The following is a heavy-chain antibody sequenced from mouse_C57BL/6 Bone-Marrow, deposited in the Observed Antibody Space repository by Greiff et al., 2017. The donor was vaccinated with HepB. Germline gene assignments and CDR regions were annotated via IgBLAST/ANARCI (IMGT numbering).Heavy chain of an antibody. D-gene: IGHD1-1*01. CDR1: GFTFSSYT. CDR2: ISGGGGNT. Sequence: EVMLVESGGGLVKPGGSLKLSCAASGFTFSSYTMSWVRQTPEKRLEWVATISGGGGNTYYPDSVKGRFTISRDNAKNTLYLQMSSLRSEDTALYYCARASYYYGSSHWYFDVWGTGTTVTVSS. J-gene: IGHJ1*03. V-gene: IGHV5-9*01. CDR3: ARASYYYGSSHWYFDV.